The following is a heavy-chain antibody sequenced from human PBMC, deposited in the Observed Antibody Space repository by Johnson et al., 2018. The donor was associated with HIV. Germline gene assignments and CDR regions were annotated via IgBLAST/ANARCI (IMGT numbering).Heavy chain of an antibody. J-gene: IGHJ3*02. CDR1: GFSVSSNY. Sequence: VQLVESGGGLVQPGGSLRLSCAASGFSVSSNYMSWVRQAPGKGLEWVSVISSGGDTYYADSVRGRFTISRDNSKNTLYLQMNSLRAEDTAVYYCARGRDGYNAYAFDIWGQGTMVTVSS. D-gene: IGHD5-24*01. V-gene: IGHV3-66*01. CDR3: ARGRDGYNAYAFDI. CDR2: ISSGGDT.